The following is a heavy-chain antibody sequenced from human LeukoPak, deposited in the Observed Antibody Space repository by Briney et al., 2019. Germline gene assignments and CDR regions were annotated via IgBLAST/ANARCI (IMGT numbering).Heavy chain of an antibody. CDR2: FDPEDGET. Sequence: EASVKVSCKVSGYTLTKLSMHWVRQAPGKGLEWMGGFDPEDGETIYAQNFQGRVTMTEDTSTDTAYMELSSLKSEDTAVYYCATDLPLGVVAATPRTGYWGQGTLVTVSS. V-gene: IGHV1-24*01. J-gene: IGHJ4*02. D-gene: IGHD2-15*01. CDR3: ATDLPLGVVAATPRTGY. CDR1: GYTLTKLS.